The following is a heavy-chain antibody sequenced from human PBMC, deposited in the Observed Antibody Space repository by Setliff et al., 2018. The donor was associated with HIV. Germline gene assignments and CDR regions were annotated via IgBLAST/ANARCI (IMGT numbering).Heavy chain of an antibody. J-gene: IGHJ4*02. V-gene: IGHV4-34*01. D-gene: IGHD6-19*01. CDR2: INHSGVT. Sequence: PSETLSLTCAVYGESFSAYFWSWIRQSPGKGLEWIGEINHSGVTNYNPSLKGRLTISVDTSKNQFSLRLRSVTAADTAVYYCATGLTVAPDYWGQGSLVTVSS. CDR3: ATGLTVAPDY. CDR1: GESFSAYF.